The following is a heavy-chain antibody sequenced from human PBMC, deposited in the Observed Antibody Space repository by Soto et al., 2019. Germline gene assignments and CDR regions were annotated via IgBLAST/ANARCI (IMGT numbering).Heavy chain of an antibody. CDR2: IYYSGST. CDR3: ARPPVAGRGGAFDI. V-gene: IGHV4-39*01. Sequence: QLQLQESGPGLVKPSETLSLTCTVSAGSISSSNYYCGWIRQPPGKGMEWIGNIYYSGSTYYNPYLKSRVTISINTSKNQFSLRLTSVTAADTAVYYCARPPVAGRGGAFDIWGQGTMVTVSS. D-gene: IGHD2-15*01. J-gene: IGHJ3*02. CDR1: AGSISSSNYY.